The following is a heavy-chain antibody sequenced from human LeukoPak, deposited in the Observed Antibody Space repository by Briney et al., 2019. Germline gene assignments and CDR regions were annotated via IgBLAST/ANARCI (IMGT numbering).Heavy chain of an antibody. V-gene: IGHV4-31*03. Sequence: PSETLSLTCTVSGASISSGSYFWSWIRQHPGKGLEWIGYIYNSGSAYYNPSLKSRVIISVDTSKNQFSLNLTSVTAADTAIYYCARHEGQFYYFDYWGQGTLVTVSS. J-gene: IGHJ4*02. D-gene: IGHD5-24*01. CDR2: IYNSGSA. CDR3: ARHEGQFYYFDY. CDR1: GASISSGSYF.